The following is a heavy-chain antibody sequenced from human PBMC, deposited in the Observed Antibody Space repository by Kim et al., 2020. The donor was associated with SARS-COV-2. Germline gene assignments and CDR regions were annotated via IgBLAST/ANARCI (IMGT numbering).Heavy chain of an antibody. CDR1: GYTFTSYD. D-gene: IGHD3-9*01. V-gene: IGHV1-8*01. J-gene: IGHJ6*03. CDR2: MNPNSGNT. CDR3: ARAPKMRYDILTGTHGDYYYMDV. Sequence: ASVKVSCKASGYTFTSYDINWVRQATGQGLAWMGWMNPNSGNTGYAQKFQGRVTMTRNTSISTAYMELSSLRSEETAVYYCARAPKMRYDILTGTHGDYYYMDVWGKGTTVTVSS.